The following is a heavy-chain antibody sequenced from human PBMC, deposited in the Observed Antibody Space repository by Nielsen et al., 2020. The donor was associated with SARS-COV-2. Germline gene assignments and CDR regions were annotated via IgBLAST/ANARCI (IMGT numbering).Heavy chain of an antibody. CDR2: ISHSGVT. Sequence: SETLSLTCTVDGGSFSGFYWSWFRQAPGKGLEWIEEISHSGVTNYNSSLKSRVTMSLDTSKTHFSLELSSVTAADTAVYYCAGPAGTFDLWGQGTMVTVSS. J-gene: IGHJ3*01. CDR3: AGPAGTFDL. V-gene: IGHV4-34*01. CDR1: GGSFSGFY.